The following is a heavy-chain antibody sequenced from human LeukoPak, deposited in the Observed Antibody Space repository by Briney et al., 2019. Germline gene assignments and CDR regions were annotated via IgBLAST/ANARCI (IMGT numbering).Heavy chain of an antibody. V-gene: IGHV4-34*01. CDR2: INHSGST. J-gene: IGHJ4*02. CDR3: ARGYYDSSGYHDY. Sequence: SETLSLNCAVYGGSFSGYYWSWIRQPPGKGLEWIGEINHSGSTNYNPSLKSRVTISVDTSKNQFSLKLSSVTAADTAVYYCARGYYDSSGYHDYWGQGTLVTVSS. D-gene: IGHD3-22*01. CDR1: GGSFSGYY.